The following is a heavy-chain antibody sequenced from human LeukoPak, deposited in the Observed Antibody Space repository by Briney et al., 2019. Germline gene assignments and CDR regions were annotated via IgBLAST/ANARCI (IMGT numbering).Heavy chain of an antibody. CDR1: GGSISSYY. CDR2: IYYSGST. D-gene: IGHD6-13*01. V-gene: IGHV4-59*01. CDR3: ARGRKKGTAAAGTEWWFDP. J-gene: IGHJ5*02. Sequence: ASETLSLTCTVSGGSISSYYWSWIRQPPGKGLEWIGYIYYSGSTNYNPSLKSRVTISVDTSKNQFSLKLSSVTAADTAVYYCARGRKKGTAAAGTEWWFDPWGQGTLVTVSS.